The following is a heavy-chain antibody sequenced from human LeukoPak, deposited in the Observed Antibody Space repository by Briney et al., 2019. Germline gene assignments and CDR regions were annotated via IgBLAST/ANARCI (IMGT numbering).Heavy chain of an antibody. CDR1: GGSISSYY. J-gene: IGHJ4*02. Sequence: SETLSLTCTVSGGSISSYYWSWIRQPPGKGLEWIGYIYYSGSTNYNPSLKSRVTISVDTSKNQFSLKLSSVTAADTAVYYCARGELGYCSGGSCPYYFDYWGQGTLVTVSS. D-gene: IGHD2-15*01. V-gene: IGHV4-59*01. CDR2: IYYSGST. CDR3: ARGELGYCSGGSCPYYFDY.